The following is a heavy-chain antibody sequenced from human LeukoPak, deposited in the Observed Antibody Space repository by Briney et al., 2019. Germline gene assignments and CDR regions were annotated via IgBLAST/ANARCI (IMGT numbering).Heavy chain of an antibody. Sequence: GESLKISCKGSGYSFTSYWIGWVRQMPGKGLEWMGIIYPGDSDTRYSPSFQGQVTTSADKSISTAYLQWSSLKASDTAMYYCASLGYTTYGSGSRRHDAFDIWGQGTMVTVSS. D-gene: IGHD3-10*01. V-gene: IGHV5-51*01. CDR3: ASLGYTTYGSGSRRHDAFDI. CDR1: GYSFTSYW. J-gene: IGHJ3*02. CDR2: IYPGDSDT.